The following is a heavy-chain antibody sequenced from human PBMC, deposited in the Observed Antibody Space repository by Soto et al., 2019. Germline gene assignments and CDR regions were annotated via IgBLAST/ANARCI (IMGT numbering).Heavy chain of an antibody. CDR1: GYTFTSYG. CDR2: ISAYNGNT. CDR3: ARDYYDSSGYYPGPHAFDI. D-gene: IGHD3-22*01. J-gene: IGHJ3*02. Sequence: VASVKVSCKASGYTFTSYGISWVRQAPGQGLEWMGWISAYNGNTNYAQKLQGRVTMTTDTSTSTAYMELRSLRSDDTAVYYCARDYYDSSGYYPGPHAFDIWGQGTMVTVS. V-gene: IGHV1-18*01.